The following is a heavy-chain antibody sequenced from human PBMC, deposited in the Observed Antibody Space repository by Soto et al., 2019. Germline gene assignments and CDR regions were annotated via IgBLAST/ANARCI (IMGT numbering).Heavy chain of an antibody. CDR3: ARGGPYGSGPAHGFDY. CDR1: GGTFSSYT. V-gene: IGHV1-69*02. Sequence: QVQLVQSGAEVKKPGSSVKVSCKASGGTFSSYTISWVRQAPGQGLEWMGRIIPILGIANYAQKVQGGVTIPAGKSTSTAYRELRSLRSEDSAVYYCARGGPYGSGPAHGFDYWGPGTLVTVSS. D-gene: IGHD3-10*01. J-gene: IGHJ4*02. CDR2: IIPILGIA.